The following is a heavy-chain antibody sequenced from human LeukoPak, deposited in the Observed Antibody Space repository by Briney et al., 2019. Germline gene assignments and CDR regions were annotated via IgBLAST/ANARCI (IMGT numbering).Heavy chain of an antibody. J-gene: IGHJ6*02. CDR1: GFTFTDYY. D-gene: IGHD6-13*01. V-gene: IGHV1-2*02. CDR2: IGPHSSAT. CDR3: ATRAYSSSSYYYYGMDV. Sequence: ASMKVSCKSSGFTFTDYYIHWVRQAPGQGLEWMGYIGPHSSATSSPQEFQGRVTMTRDTSMSTAYMELRSLRSDDTAVYYCATRAYSSSSYYYYGMDVWGQGTTVTVSS.